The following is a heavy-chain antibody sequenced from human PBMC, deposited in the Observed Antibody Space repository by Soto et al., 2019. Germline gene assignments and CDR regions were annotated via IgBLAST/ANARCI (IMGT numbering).Heavy chain of an antibody. CDR2: TSHRGT. V-gene: IGHV4-4*02. Sequence: QVQLQESGPGLVKPLGTLSLTCAVSGDSISSGNWWSWVRQTPGKGLEWIGETSHRGTNYSPSLKRRVTISLDTLRNQLSLKLSPATAADTAVYYCARYIALSGTLFFDYWGKGALVTVSS. CDR3: ARYIALSGTLFFDY. CDR1: GDSISSGNW. D-gene: IGHD6-19*01. J-gene: IGHJ4*02.